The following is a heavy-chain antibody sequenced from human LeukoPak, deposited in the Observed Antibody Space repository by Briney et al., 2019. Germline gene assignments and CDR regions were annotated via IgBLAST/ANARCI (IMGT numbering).Heavy chain of an antibody. CDR2: IYYSGST. Sequence: SETLSLTCTVSGGSISSSSYYWGWIRQPPGKGLEWIGSIYYSGSTYYNPSLKSRVTMSVDTSKNQFSLKLSSVTAADTAVYYCARDPLVGANWYFDLWGRGTLVTVSS. CDR1: GGSISSSSYY. D-gene: IGHD1-26*01. V-gene: IGHV4-39*07. CDR3: ARDPLVGANWYFDL. J-gene: IGHJ2*01.